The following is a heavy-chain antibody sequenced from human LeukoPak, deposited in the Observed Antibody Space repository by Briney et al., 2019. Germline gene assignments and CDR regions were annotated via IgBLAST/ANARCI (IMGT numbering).Heavy chain of an antibody. CDR3: AKAPRGVGATREYYLDY. D-gene: IGHD1-26*01. V-gene: IGHV3-23*01. CDR2: ISGSGGST. CDR1: GFTFSSYG. Sequence: GGTLRLSCAASGFTFSSYGMSWVRQAPGKGLEWVSTISGSGGSTYYADSVKGRFTISRDNSKNTLYLQMNSLRTEDTAVYYCAKAPRGVGATREYYLDYWGQGTLVTVSS. J-gene: IGHJ4*02.